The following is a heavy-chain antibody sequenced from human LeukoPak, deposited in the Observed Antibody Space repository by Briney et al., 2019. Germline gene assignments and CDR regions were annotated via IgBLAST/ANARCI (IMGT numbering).Heavy chain of an antibody. D-gene: IGHD3-22*01. CDR2: INRSNDYK. V-gene: IGHV3-21*01. CDR3: ALAGYYENSGFGF. Sequence: GGSLRLSCAASRFTFSSYTMNWVRQAPGKGLEWVSSINRSNDYKYYADSVKGRFTISRDNTKSSLFLQMSGLRAEDTAVYYCALAGYYENSGFGFWGQGSLVTVSS. CDR1: RFTFSSYT. J-gene: IGHJ4*02.